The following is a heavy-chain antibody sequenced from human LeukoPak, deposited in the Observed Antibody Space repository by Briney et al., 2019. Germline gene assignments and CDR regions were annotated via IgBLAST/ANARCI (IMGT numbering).Heavy chain of an antibody. V-gene: IGHV1-2*02. CDR3: ARGRRHYDSSAYYYEGDAFDT. CDR2: INPNSGGT. D-gene: IGHD3-22*01. CDR1: GYTFTPGYY. J-gene: IGHJ3*02. Sequence: ASVKVCCKASGYTFTPGYYMHWVRQAPGQGLEWMGWINPNSGGTNYTQKFQGRVTMTRDTSISTAYMELSRLRSDDTAVYYCARGRRHYDSSAYYYEGDAFDTWGQGTMVTVSS.